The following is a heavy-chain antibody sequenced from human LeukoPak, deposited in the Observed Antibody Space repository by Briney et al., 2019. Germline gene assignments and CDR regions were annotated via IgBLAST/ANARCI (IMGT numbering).Heavy chain of an antibody. J-gene: IGHJ3*02. CDR2: ISSSATTI. V-gene: IGHV3-11*04. D-gene: IGHD3-22*01. CDR1: GFTFSDYY. Sequence: PGGSLRLSCAASGFTFSDYYMSWIRQAPGKGLEWVSYISSSATTIYYADSVRGRFTISRDNSKNTLYLQMNSLRAEDTAVYYCAKRFEYYYDSSGYPPDAFDIWGQGTMVTVSS. CDR3: AKRFEYYYDSSGYPPDAFDI.